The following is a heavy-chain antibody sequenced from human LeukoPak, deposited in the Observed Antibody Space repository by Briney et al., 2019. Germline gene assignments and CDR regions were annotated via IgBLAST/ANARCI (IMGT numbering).Heavy chain of an antibody. D-gene: IGHD2-21*02. V-gene: IGHV3-23*01. CDR1: GFTFSSYA. CDR2: ISGSGGST. Sequence: GGSLRLSCAASGFTFSSYAMSWVRQAPGKGLEWVSAISGSGGSTYYAYSVQGRFTISRDNSKNTLYLQMNSLRAEDTAVYYCAGSLAYCGGDCRLGDYWGQGTLVTVSS. CDR3: AGSLAYCGGDCRLGDY. J-gene: IGHJ4*02.